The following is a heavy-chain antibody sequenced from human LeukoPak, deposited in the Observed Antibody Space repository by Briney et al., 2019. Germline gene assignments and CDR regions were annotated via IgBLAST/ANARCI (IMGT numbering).Heavy chain of an antibody. D-gene: IGHD5-18*01. CDR2: IYHSGST. J-gene: IGHJ4*02. V-gene: IGHV4-39*07. Sequence: SETLSLTCTVSGGSISSSNYYWGWIRQPPGKGLEWIGSIYHSGSTYYNPSLKSRVTISVDTSKNWFSLRLTSVTAADTAVYYCARGQKYTSGYRVTELGSRYSDYWGQGARVTVSP. CDR3: ARGQKYTSGYRVTELGSRYSDY. CDR1: GGSISSSNYY.